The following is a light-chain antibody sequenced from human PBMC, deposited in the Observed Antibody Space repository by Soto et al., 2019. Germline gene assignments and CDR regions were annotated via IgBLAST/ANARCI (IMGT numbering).Light chain of an antibody. CDR3: LSFTTTXTHV. V-gene: IGLV2-14*01. Sequence: QSFLTQPAPLSGSPVQSITISCTGTSSDICAYYYFSWFKQHPGKSPKLMISEVNNRPSGFYNRFSGSKSGNTAYLTISGLQVEDEAEYFCLSFTTTXTHVVGTGTKVXV. CDR2: EVN. J-gene: IGLJ1*01. CDR1: SSDICAYYY.